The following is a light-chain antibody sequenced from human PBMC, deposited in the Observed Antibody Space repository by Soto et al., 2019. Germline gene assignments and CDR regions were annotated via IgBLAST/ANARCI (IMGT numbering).Light chain of an antibody. CDR2: KAC. CDR3: QQYNSYWT. J-gene: IGKJ1*01. V-gene: IGKV1-5*03. CDR1: QSISSW. Sequence: DIQMTQSPSTLSASVGDRVTITCRASQSISSWLAWYQQKPGKAPKLLIYKACSLESGVPSRFSGSGSGTEFALTISSLQADDFVTYYCQQYNSYWTFGQGTKVEIK.